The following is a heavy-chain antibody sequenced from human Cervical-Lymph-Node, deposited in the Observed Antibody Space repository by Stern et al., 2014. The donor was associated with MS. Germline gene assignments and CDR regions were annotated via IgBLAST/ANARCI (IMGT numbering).Heavy chain of an antibody. CDR3: ARDLWGPPLTTVIGMDV. CDR1: GYTFTSYY. V-gene: IGHV1-46*01. Sequence: VQLVQSGAEVKKPGASPKVSCKASGYTFTSYYMHWVRQAPGQGLEWLGIINPSGGSTSYAQKFQGRVTMTRDTSTSTVYMELSSLRSEDTAVYYCARDLWGPPLTTVIGMDVWGQGTTVTVSS. J-gene: IGHJ6*02. CDR2: INPSGGST. D-gene: IGHD4-17*01.